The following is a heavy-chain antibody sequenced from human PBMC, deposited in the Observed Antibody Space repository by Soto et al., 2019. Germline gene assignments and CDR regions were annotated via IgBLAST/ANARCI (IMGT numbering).Heavy chain of an antibody. D-gene: IGHD4-17*01. Sequence: SETLSLTCTVSGGSISNDRWSWVRQPPGKGLERIGRIFASGRTNYNPSLQSRVTMSVDTSKNQFSLTMTSLAAEDTAVYYGTRGTFVTTAPFYWGQGIPVTVSS. CDR2: IFASGRT. CDR3: TRGTFVTTAPFY. J-gene: IGHJ4*02. CDR1: GGSISNDR. V-gene: IGHV4-4*07.